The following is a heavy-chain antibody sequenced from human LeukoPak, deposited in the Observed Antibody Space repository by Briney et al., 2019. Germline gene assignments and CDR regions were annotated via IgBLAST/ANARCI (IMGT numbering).Heavy chain of an antibody. Sequence: GGSLRLSCAASGFTFSSYAMHWVRQAPGKGLEWVAVISYDGSNKYYADSVKGRFTISRDNSKNTLYLQMNSLRAEDTAVYYCARDRGYTVTTEYYYYGMDVWGQGTTVTVSS. CDR2: ISYDGSNK. V-gene: IGHV3-30-3*01. CDR3: ARDRGYTVTTEYYYYGMDV. D-gene: IGHD4-4*01. CDR1: GFTFSSYA. J-gene: IGHJ6*02.